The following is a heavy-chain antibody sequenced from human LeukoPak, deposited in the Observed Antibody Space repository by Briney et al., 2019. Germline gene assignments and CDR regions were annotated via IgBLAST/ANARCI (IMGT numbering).Heavy chain of an antibody. J-gene: IGHJ4*02. D-gene: IGHD6-13*01. Sequence: GASVKVSCKASGFSFSSYWMSWVRQAPGKGLVWVSRINSDESTTNYADTVKGRFTVSRDNAKNTLYLQMNSRRAEDTAVYYCARRQYRSSWYYFDYWGQGTLVTVSS. CDR2: INSDESTT. CDR3: ARRQYRSSWYYFDY. CDR1: GFSFSSYW. V-gene: IGHV3-74*01.